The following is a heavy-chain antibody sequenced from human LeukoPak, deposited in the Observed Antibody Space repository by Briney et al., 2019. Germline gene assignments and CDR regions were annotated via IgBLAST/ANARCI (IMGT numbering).Heavy chain of an antibody. CDR3: ATGGGYDFWSGYRYFDY. Sequence: GGSLRLSCAASGFTLSSYWMHWVRQAPGKGLVWVSRINSDGSSTSYADSVKGRFTISRDNAKNTLYLQMNSLRAEDTAVYYCATGGGYDFWSGYRYFDYWGQGTLVIVSS. V-gene: IGHV3-74*01. J-gene: IGHJ4*02. CDR1: GFTLSSYW. D-gene: IGHD3-3*01. CDR2: INSDGSST.